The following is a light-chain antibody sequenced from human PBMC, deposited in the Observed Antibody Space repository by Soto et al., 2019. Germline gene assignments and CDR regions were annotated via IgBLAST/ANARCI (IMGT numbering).Light chain of an antibody. CDR3: SADSSRSTYV. J-gene: IGLJ1*01. V-gene: IGLV2-23*02. CDR1: SSDVGSYNF. CDR2: EVS. Sequence: QSELTQPASVSGTPGQSITISCTRNSSDVGSYNFVSWYQQHPGKVPKVMIYEVSKRPSGVSDRFSGSKSGNTASLTISGLQAEDFADYYCSADSSRSTYVSGTG.